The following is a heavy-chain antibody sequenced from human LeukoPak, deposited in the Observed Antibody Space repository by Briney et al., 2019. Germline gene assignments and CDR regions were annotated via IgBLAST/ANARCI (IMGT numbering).Heavy chain of an antibody. CDR2: ISGGATI. J-gene: IGHJ4*02. D-gene: IGHD2-15*01. V-gene: IGHV3-48*03. CDR1: GFTFSSYE. Sequence: GGSLRLSCAASGFTFSSYEMNWVRQSPGKGLEWVSYISGGATIYYADSVKARFTISRDNAKNSLYLQMNSLRAEDTAVYYCARHSGSRPFDCWGQGTLVTVSS. CDR3: ARHSGSRPFDC.